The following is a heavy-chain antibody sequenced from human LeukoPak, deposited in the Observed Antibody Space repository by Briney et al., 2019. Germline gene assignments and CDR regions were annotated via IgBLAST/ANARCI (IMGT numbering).Heavy chain of an antibody. D-gene: IGHD1-26*01. CDR3: ARDSEDSGSYRRWFDP. CDR1: GGSISSYY. Sequence: SETLSLTCTVSGGSISSYYWSWIRQPPGKGLEWIGYIYYSGSTNYNPSINRRVTISIDTSKDQFSLKLSSVTAADTAVYYCARDSEDSGSYRRWFDPWGQGALVIV. V-gene: IGHV4-59*01. CDR2: IYYSGST. J-gene: IGHJ5*02.